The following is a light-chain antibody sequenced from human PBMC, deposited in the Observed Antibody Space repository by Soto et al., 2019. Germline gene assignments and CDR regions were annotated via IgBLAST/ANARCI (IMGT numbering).Light chain of an antibody. V-gene: IGKV1-39*01. CDR3: QQPCMMPQT. CDR1: QTVSTN. CDR2: ATA. J-gene: IGKJ1*01. Sequence: SSLSASVGDRMTITSRASQTVSTNLNWYQQQPGKDPTLLITATATLQSGVPSRCSGSGSGTEFTLTIISLQPEDFSTYYCQQPCMMPQTFGQGTKVDIK.